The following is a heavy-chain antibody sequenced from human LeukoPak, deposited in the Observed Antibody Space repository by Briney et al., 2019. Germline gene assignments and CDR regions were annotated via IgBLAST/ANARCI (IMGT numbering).Heavy chain of an antibody. D-gene: IGHD4-23*01. V-gene: IGHV4-39*02. J-gene: IGHJ4*02. Sequence: SETLSLTCTVSGGSISSSSYYWGWIRQPPGKGLEWIGSICYSGSTYYNPSLKSRVTISVDTSKNQFSLKLSSVTAADTAVYYCARDLLNEGNHLDYWGQGTLVTVSS. CDR2: ICYSGST. CDR3: ARDLLNEGNHLDY. CDR1: GGSISSSSYY.